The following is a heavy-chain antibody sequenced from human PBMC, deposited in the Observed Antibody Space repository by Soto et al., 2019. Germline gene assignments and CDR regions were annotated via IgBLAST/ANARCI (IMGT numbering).Heavy chain of an antibody. J-gene: IGHJ4*02. CDR1: GGSISSGGYY. V-gene: IGHV4-31*03. Sequence: SETLSLTCTVSGGSISSGGYYWSWIRQHPGKGLEWIGYIYYSGSTYYNPSLKSRVTISVDTSKNQFSLKLSPVTAADTAVYYCAREQDTAMTEWGQGTLVTVSS. CDR3: AREQDTAMTE. CDR2: IYYSGST. D-gene: IGHD5-18*01.